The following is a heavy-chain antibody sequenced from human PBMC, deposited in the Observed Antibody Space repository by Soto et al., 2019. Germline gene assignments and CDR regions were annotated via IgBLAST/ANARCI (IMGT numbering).Heavy chain of an antibody. J-gene: IGHJ4*02. V-gene: IGHV1-69*01. D-gene: IGHD3-22*01. CDR3: ARQFDFDRSGYYYAY. CDR2: IIPIFATA. CDR1: GGTFSRFA. Sequence: QVQLVQSGAEVKKPGSSVKVSCKASGGTFSRFAISWVRQAPGQGLEWMGGIIPIFATANYAKNFQGRLSITVDHSTRTVYMDVSSLRYEDTAVYYRARQFDFDRSGYYYAYSGQGTLVSVSS.